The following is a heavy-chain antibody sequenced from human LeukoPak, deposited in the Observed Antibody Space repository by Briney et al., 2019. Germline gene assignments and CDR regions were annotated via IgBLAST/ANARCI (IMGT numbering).Heavy chain of an antibody. V-gene: IGHV4-59*01. J-gene: IGHJ4*02. Sequence: PSETLSLTCTVSGGSISSYYWSWIRQPPGKGLEWIGYIYYSGSTNYNPSLKSRVTISVDTSKNQFSLKLSSVTAADMAVYYCARGDPSSSCLDYWGQGTLVTVSS. CDR2: IYYSGST. CDR3: ARGDPSSSCLDY. CDR1: GGSISSYY. D-gene: IGHD6-13*01.